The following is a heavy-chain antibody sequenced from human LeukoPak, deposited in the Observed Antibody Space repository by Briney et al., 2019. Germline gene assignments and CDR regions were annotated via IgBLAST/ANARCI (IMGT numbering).Heavy chain of an antibody. CDR3: ARQLTVAATYYFDY. J-gene: IGHJ4*02. D-gene: IGHD4-23*01. CDR1: GGSISSSSYY. Sequence: SETLSLTCTVSGGSISSSSYYWGWIRQPPGKGLEWIGSIYYSGSTYYNPSLKSRVTISVDTSKNQFSLKLSSVTAADTAVYYCARQLTVAATYYFDYWGQGTLVTVSS. V-gene: IGHV4-39*01. CDR2: IYYSGST.